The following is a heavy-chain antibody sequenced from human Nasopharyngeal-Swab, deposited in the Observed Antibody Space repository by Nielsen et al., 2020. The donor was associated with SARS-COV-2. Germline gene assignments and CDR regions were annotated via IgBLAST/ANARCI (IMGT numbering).Heavy chain of an antibody. D-gene: IGHD3-16*02. V-gene: IGHV3-30*03. CDR2: ISYDGYNK. Sequence: GESLKISCAASGFTFRSYGMHWVRQAPGKGLEWVAVISYDGYNKYYADSVKGRFTISRDNSKNTLYLQMNSLKTEDTAVYYCTTDRHYDYVWGSYRYPGYWGQGTLVTVSS. CDR1: GFTFRSYG. CDR3: TTDRHYDYVWGSYRYPGY. J-gene: IGHJ4*02.